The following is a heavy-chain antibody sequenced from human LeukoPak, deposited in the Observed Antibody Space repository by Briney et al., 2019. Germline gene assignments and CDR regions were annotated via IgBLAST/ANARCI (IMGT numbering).Heavy chain of an antibody. V-gene: IGHV1-69*13. Sequence: SVKVSCKASGYTFTSYYMHWVRQAPGQGLEWMGGIIPIFGTANYAQKFQGRVTITADESTSTAYMELSSLRSEDTAVYYCAREVTPDYGMDVWGQGTTVTVSS. CDR2: IIPIFGTA. D-gene: IGHD4-23*01. J-gene: IGHJ6*02. CDR3: AREVTPDYGMDV. CDR1: GYTFTSYY.